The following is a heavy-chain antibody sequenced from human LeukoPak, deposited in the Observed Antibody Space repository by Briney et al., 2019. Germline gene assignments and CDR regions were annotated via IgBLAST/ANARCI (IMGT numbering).Heavy chain of an antibody. D-gene: IGHD5-18*01. Sequence: SETLSLTCTVSGGSISSSNYYWGWIRQPPGEGLEWIGYIYYSGSTYYNPSLKSRVTMSVDTSKNQLSLKLSSVTAADTAVYYCARHWITWEIGYSYGPYLTDYFDYWGQGTLVTVSS. V-gene: IGHV4-39*01. CDR1: GGSISSSNYY. CDR3: ARHWITWEIGYSYGPYLTDYFDY. CDR2: IYYSGST. J-gene: IGHJ4*02.